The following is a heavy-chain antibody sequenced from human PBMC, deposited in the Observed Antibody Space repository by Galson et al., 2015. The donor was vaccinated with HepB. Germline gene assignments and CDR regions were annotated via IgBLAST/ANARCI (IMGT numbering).Heavy chain of an antibody. Sequence: CAISGDSVSSNSAVWSWIRQSPSRGLGWLGRTYYRSNWYKDDAVSVKGRITINPDTSKNQLSLHLNSVTPDDTAVYYCARGIAAAGHALDIWGQGTMVTVSS. CDR3: ARGIAAAGHALDI. D-gene: IGHD6-13*01. V-gene: IGHV6-1*01. J-gene: IGHJ3*02. CDR1: GDSVSSNSAV. CDR2: TYYRSNWYK.